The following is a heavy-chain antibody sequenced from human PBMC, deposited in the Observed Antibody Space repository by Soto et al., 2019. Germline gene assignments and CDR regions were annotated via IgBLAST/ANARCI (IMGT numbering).Heavy chain of an antibody. D-gene: IGHD3-10*01. CDR1: GFTVSNNY. Sequence: EVQLVESGGGLIQPGGSLRLSCAVSGFTVSNNYMSWVRQAPGKGLEGVSVIYSGGYTAYGDSVKGRFTISRDNSKNTLYLQKNSVGAGDRAVYSWPPTRGGGGYWGQGTLVTVSS. CDR2: IYSGGYT. J-gene: IGHJ4*02. V-gene: IGHV3-53*01. CDR3: PPTRGGGGY.